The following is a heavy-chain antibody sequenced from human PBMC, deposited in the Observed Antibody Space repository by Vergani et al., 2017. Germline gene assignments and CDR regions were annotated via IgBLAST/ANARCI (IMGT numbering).Heavy chain of an antibody. CDR3: AKGPYYDSSGYSYYYYGMDV. CDR1: GFTFSSYG. J-gene: IGHJ6*02. D-gene: IGHD3-22*01. CDR2: IRYDGSNK. V-gene: IGHV3-30*02. Sequence: QVQLVESGGGVVQPGGSLRLSCAASGFTFSSYGMHWVRQAPGKELEWVAFIRYDGSNKYYADSVKGRFTISRDNSKNTLYLQMNSLRAEDTAVYYCAKGPYYDSSGYSYYYYGMDVWGQGTTVTVSS.